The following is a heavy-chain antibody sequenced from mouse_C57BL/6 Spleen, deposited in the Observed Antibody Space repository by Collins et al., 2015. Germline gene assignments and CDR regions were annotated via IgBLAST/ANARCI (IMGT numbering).Heavy chain of an antibody. J-gene: IGHJ4*01. V-gene: IGHV1-39*01. CDR3: ARRYSNYGYAMDY. Sequence: ESQLQQSGPELVKPGASVKIACKASGYSFTDYNMNWVKQSNGKSLEWIGVINPNYGTTSYIQKFKGKATLTVDQSSSTAYMQLNSLTSEDSAVYYCARRYSNYGYAMDYWGQGTSATVSS. CDR2: INPNYGTT. D-gene: IGHD2-5*01. CDR1: GYSFTDYN.